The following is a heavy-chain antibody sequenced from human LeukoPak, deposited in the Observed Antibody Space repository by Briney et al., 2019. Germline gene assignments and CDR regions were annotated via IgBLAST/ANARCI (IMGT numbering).Heavy chain of an antibody. CDR1: GGSISSYY. J-gene: IGHJ4*02. V-gene: IGHV4-59*01. CDR3: ARLLREYGSGSYYFDY. D-gene: IGHD3-10*01. CDR2: IYYSGST. Sequence: PSETLSLTCTVSGGSISSYYWSWIRQPPGKGLEWIGYIYYSGSTNYNPSLKSRVTISVDTSKNQFSLKLSSVTAADTAVYYCARLLREYGSGSYYFDYWGQGTLVTVSS.